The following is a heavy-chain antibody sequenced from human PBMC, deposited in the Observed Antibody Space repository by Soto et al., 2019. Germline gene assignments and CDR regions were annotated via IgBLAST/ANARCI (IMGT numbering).Heavy chain of an antibody. V-gene: IGHV4-59*08. J-gene: IGHJ4*02. CDR2: IYYSGST. CDR3: ARHVGYCSGGSCYSWSFDY. CDR1: GGSISSYY. Sequence: PSETLSLTCTVSGGSISSYYWSWIRQPPGKGLEWIGYIYYSGSTNYNPSLKSRVTISVDTSKNQFSLKLSSVTAADTAVYYCARHVGYCSGGSCYSWSFDYWGQGTLVTVSS. D-gene: IGHD2-15*01.